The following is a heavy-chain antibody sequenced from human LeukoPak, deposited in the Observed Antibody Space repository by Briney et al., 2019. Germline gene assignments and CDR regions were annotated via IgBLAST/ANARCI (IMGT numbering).Heavy chain of an antibody. CDR2: ITQDGSEK. D-gene: IGHD2-2*01. J-gene: IGHJ4*02. CDR1: GFTFSSYW. Sequence: GGSLRLSCAASGFTFSSYWMSWVRQAPGKRLEWVANITQDGSEKYYVDSVKGRFTISRENAKNSLYLQMNSLRAEDTAVYYCASEREYCSSTSCHYYFDYWGQGTLVTVSS. CDR3: ASEREYCSSTSCHYYFDY. V-gene: IGHV3-7*01.